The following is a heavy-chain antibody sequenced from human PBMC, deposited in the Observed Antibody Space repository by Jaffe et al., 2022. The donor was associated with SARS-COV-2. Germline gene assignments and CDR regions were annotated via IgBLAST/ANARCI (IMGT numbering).Heavy chain of an antibody. CDR1: GFTFSSYA. D-gene: IGHD6-19*01. V-gene: IGHV3-23*01. CDR3: AKMRRYSSGWYPGAFDI. J-gene: IGHJ3*02. CDR2: ISGSGGST. Sequence: EVQLLESGGGLVQPGGSLRLSCAASGFTFSSYAMSWVRQAPGKGLEWVSAISGSGGSTYYADSVKGRFTISRDNSKNTLYLQMNSLRAEDTAVYYCAKMRRYSSGWYPGAFDIWGQGTMVTVSS.